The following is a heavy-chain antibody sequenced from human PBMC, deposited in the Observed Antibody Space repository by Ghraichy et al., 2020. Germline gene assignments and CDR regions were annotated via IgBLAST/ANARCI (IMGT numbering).Heavy chain of an antibody. CDR1: GFTFSSYS. CDR3: ASPQSYYYGMDV. CDR2: IISSSSYI. V-gene: IGHV3-21*01. J-gene: IGHJ6*02. Sequence: GGSLRLSCAASGFTFSSYSMNWVRQAPGKGLEWVSSIISSSSYIYYADSGKGRFTISRDNAKNSLYLQMNSLRAEDTAVYYCASPQSYYYGMDVWGQGTTVTVSS.